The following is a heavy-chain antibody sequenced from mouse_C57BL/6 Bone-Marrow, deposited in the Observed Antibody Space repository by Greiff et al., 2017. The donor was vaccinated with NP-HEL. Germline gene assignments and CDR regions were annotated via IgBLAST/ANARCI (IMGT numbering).Heavy chain of an antibody. V-gene: IGHV1-19*01. CDR3: ARKRPSYAMDY. Sequence: EVQLHQSGPVLVKPGASVKMSCKASGYTFTDYYMNWVKQSHGKSLEWIGVINPYNGGTSYNQKFKGKATLTVDKSSSTAYMELNSLTSEDSAVYYCARKRPSYAMDYWGQGTSVTVSS. CDR1: GYTFTDYY. CDR2: INPYNGGT. J-gene: IGHJ4*01.